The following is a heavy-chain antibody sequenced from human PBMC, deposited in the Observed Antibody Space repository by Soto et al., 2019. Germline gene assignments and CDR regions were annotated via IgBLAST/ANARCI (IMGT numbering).Heavy chain of an antibody. Sequence: GGSLRLSCAASGFTFSSYAMSWVRQAPGKGLKWVSAISGSGGSTYYADFVKGRFTISRDNSKNTLYLQMNSLRAEDTAVYYLAKDPGYDYIWGSYRYSNFDYWGQGTLVTVSS. CDR1: GFTFSSYA. CDR2: ISGSGGST. D-gene: IGHD3-16*02. V-gene: IGHV3-23*01. J-gene: IGHJ4*02. CDR3: AKDPGYDYIWGSYRYSNFDY.